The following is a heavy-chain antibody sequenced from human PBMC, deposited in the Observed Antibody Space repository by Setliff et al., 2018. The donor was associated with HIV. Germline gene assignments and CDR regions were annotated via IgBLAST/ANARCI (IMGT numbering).Heavy chain of an antibody. CDR2: ISGYNGET. CDR3: ARDLVGHGSGSYHDIPFDH. CDR1: GYTLSKYG. V-gene: IGHV1-18*01. D-gene: IGHD3-10*01. Sequence: ASVKVSCKTSGYTLSKYGISWVRQAPGQGLEWMGWISGYNGETKYAQQFQGRLTVTTDTSTSMAYMELRSLRSDDTAIYYCARDLVGHGSGSYHDIPFDHWGQGTLVTVSS. J-gene: IGHJ4*02.